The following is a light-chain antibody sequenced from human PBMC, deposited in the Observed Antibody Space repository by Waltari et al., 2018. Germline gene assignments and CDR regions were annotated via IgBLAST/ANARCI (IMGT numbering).Light chain of an antibody. CDR3: QQSYKTPPLT. CDR2: AAS. CDR1: QSIASF. J-gene: IGKJ4*01. V-gene: IGKV1-39*01. Sequence: DIQMTQSPSSLSASVGDRVTITCRASQSIASFLNWYQQKPGKAPKLLIYAASSLQSGVPSRCSASGSGTDFTLTISSLQPEDVATYYCQQSYKTPPLTFGGGTKVEMK.